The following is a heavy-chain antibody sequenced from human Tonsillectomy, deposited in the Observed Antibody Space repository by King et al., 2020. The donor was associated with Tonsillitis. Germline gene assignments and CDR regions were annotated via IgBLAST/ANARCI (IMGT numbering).Heavy chain of an antibody. Sequence: QLQESGPGLVKPSETLSLTCTVSGDSVSSSDYSWGWIRQPPGKGLEWIGNIYYSARTYYNPSLKGRVTISVDTSKNQFSLKLNSVTAADTAVYYCARSHINSGYDPWGDYFDYWGQGTLVTVSS. CDR2: IYYSART. J-gene: IGHJ4*02. CDR1: GDSVSSSDYS. CDR3: ARSHINSGYDPWGDYFDY. V-gene: IGHV4-39*01. D-gene: IGHD5-12*01.